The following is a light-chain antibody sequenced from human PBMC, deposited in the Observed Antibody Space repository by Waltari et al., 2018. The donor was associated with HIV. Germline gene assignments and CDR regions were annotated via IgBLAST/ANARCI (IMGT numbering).Light chain of an antibody. Sequence: QSALTQPPSASGSPGQTVTISCSGTISDVVGYNYVSWYQQYPGKAPKLMIYEATKRPSGVPDLFSGSKSDNTASLTVSGLQAEDEADYYCSAYAGSNNWVFGGGTKLTVL. V-gene: IGLV2-8*01. CDR3: SAYAGSNNWV. J-gene: IGLJ3*02. CDR1: ISDVVGYNY. CDR2: EAT.